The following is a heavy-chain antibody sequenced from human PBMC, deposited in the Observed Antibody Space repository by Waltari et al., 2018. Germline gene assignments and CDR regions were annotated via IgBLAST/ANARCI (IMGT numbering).Heavy chain of an antibody. D-gene: IGHD3-9*01. V-gene: IGHV3-7*01. CDR2: IKQDGSEK. Sequence: EVQLVESGGGLVQPGGSLRLSCAASGFTFSSYWRSWVRQAPGKGLEWVANIKQDGSEKYYVDSVKGRFTISRDNAKNSLYLQMDSLRAEDTAIYYCARNFDSDYWGQGTLVTVSS. CDR1: GFTFSSYW. J-gene: IGHJ4*02. CDR3: ARNFDSDY.